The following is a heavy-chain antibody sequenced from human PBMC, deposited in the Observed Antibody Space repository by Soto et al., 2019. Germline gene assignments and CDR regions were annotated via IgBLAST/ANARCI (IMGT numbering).Heavy chain of an antibody. D-gene: IGHD1-26*01. CDR1: GFFLSDYG. Sequence: QVQLVESGGGVVQSGGSLTLSCTVSGFFLSDYGMHWVRQAPGKGLEWVAATSYDGSSEYYSDSVKDRFTTSRDNSKNTVYLHMNRLRAEDKGLYYCARGGGLNQLLSGSDHWGQGTLVTVSP. J-gene: IGHJ4*02. CDR3: ARGGGLNQLLSGSDH. CDR2: TSYDGSSE. V-gene: IGHV3-33*05.